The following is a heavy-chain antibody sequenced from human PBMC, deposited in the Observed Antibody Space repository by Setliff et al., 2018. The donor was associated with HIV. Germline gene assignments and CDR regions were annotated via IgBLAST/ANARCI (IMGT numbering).Heavy chain of an antibody. CDR3: ARVESGILGY. CDR2: IFYSGST. D-gene: IGHD1-26*01. CDR1: GGSIGSDSYY. J-gene: IGHJ4*02. Sequence: SETLSLTCIVSGGSIGSDSYYWGWIRQPPGKGLEWIASIFYSGSTYHNPSLKSRVTISVDTANNQFSLKVNSMTAADSAIYYCARVESGILGYWGRGTLVTVSS. V-gene: IGHV4-39*07.